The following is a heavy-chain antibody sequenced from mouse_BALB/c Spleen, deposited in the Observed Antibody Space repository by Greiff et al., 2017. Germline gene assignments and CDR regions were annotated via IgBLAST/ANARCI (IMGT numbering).Heavy chain of an antibody. CDR2: IRNKANGYTT. V-gene: IGHV7-3*02. CDR1: GFTFTDYY. Sequence: EVMLVESGGGLVQPGGSLRLSCATSGFTFTDYYMSWVRQPPGKALEWLGFIRNKANGYTTEYSASVKGRFTISRDNSQSILYLQMNTLRAEDSATYYCARDGGSSYGGFDYWGQGTTLTVSS. J-gene: IGHJ2*01. D-gene: IGHD1-1*01. CDR3: ARDGGSSYGGFDY.